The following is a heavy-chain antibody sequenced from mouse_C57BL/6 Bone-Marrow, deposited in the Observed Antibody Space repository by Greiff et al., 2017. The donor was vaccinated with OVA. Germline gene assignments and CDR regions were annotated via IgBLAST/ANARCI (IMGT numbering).Heavy chain of an antibody. Sequence: QLQESGPGLVKPSQSLFLTCSITGFHITSGYYWIWIRQSPGKLLEWMGYITHSGETFYDPSLQSTISITRETSTNTLFLQLNSVTTEDTAMYYCAGDLYSNYYFDYWGQGPTLTVSS. V-gene: IGHV12-3*01. J-gene: IGHJ2*01. CDR2: ITHSGET. D-gene: IGHD2-5*01. CDR3: AGDLYSNYYFDY. CDR1: GFHITSGYY.